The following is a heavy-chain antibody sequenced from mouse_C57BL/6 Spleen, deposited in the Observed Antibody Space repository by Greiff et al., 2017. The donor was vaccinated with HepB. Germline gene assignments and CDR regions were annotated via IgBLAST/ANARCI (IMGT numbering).Heavy chain of an antibody. CDR1: GFTFSDYY. V-gene: IGHV5-16*01. D-gene: IGHD1-1*01. Sequence: EVKVVESEGGLVQPGSSMKLSCTASGFTFSDYYMAWVRQVPEKGLEWVANINYDGSSTYYLDSLKSRFIISRDNAKNILYLQMSSLKSEDTATYYCARDGSSYGAMDYWGQGTSVTVSS. CDR3: ARDGSSYGAMDY. CDR2: INYDGSST. J-gene: IGHJ4*01.